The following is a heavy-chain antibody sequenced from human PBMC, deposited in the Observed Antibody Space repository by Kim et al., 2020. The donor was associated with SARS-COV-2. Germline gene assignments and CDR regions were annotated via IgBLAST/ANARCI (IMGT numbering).Heavy chain of an antibody. CDR2: IYYSGST. CDR1: GGSISSYY. V-gene: IGHV4-59*08. D-gene: IGHD3-10*01. J-gene: IGHJ3*02. Sequence: SETLSLTCTVSGGSISSYYWSWIRQPPGKGLEWIGYIYYSGSTNYNPSLKSRVTISVDTSKNQFSLKLSSVTAADTAVYYCARLTMVRGGVFDIWGQGTMVTVSS. CDR3: ARLTMVRGGVFDI.